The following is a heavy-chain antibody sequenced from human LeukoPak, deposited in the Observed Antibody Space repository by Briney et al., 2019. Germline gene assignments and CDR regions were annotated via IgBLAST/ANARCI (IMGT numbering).Heavy chain of an antibody. V-gene: IGHV1-8*01. CDR2: MNPNSGNT. D-gene: IGHD4-17*01. CDR1: GYTFTSYD. Sequence: GASVKVSCKASGYTFTSYDINWVRQATGQGLEWMGWMNPNSGNTGYAQKFQGRVTMTRNTSISTAYMELSSLRSEDTAVYYCARDIGAQFYGDYDYWGQGTLVTVSS. J-gene: IGHJ4*02. CDR3: ARDIGAQFYGDYDY.